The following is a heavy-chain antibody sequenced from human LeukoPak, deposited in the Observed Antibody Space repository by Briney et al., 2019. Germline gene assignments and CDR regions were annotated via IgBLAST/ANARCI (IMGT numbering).Heavy chain of an antibody. Sequence: GGSLRLSCATSGFTFSSYSINWVRQAPGKGLEWVSYIRSSGDMIYYADSVKGRFTISRDNAKNSVYLQMNSLRDEDTAVYYCVRDPDALDYWGQGTQVTVSS. CDR1: GFTFSSYS. J-gene: IGHJ4*02. CDR3: VRDPDALDY. V-gene: IGHV3-48*02. CDR2: IRSSGDMI.